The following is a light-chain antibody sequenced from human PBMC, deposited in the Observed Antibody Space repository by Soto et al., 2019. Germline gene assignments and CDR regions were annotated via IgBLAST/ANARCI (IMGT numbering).Light chain of an antibody. CDR1: QGISNY. J-gene: IGKJ3*01. Sequence: DIQMTQSPSSLSASVGDRVTITCRAGQGISNYLAWYQQRPGRAPKLLIYTAATMQSGVPSRFSGSGSGTDFTLTISSLQPEDVGTYCCQGYNGAPCTFGPGTKVAI. CDR3: QGYNGAPCT. V-gene: IGKV1-27*01. CDR2: TAA.